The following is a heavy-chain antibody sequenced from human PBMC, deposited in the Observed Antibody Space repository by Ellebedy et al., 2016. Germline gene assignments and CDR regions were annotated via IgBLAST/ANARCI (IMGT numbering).Heavy chain of an antibody. CDR1: GFSFSFYA. Sequence: GESLKISCAASGFSFSFYAMTWARQAPGKGLEWVSAISGSGGSTFYADSVKGRFIISRDNSKNTLYLQMNSLRAEDTAVFYCARYCTGTSCSSKSYYGMDVWGQGTTVTVSS. V-gene: IGHV3-23*01. D-gene: IGHD2-8*02. CDR2: ISGSGGST. J-gene: IGHJ6*02. CDR3: ARYCTGTSCSSKSYYGMDV.